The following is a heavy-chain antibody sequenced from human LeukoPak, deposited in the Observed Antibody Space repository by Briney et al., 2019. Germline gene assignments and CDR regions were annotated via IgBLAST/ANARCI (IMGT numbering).Heavy chain of an antibody. CDR2: IYYSGST. J-gene: IGHJ4*02. D-gene: IGHD4-17*01. CDR3: ARGRTVTTDFDY. CDR1: GGSISSYY. V-gene: IGHV4-59*01. Sequence: SETLSLTCTVSGGSISSYYWSWIRHPPGKGLEWIGYIYYSGSTNYNPSLKSRVTISVDTSKNQFSLKLSSVTAADTAVYYCARGRTVTTDFDYWGQGTLVTVSS.